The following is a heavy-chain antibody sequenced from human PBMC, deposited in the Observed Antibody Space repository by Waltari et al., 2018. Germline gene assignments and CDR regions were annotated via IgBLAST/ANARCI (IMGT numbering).Heavy chain of an antibody. V-gene: IGHV4-30-4*08. D-gene: IGHD1-26*01. CDR1: GGSISSGDYY. J-gene: IGHJ6*02. CDR2: IYYSGST. Sequence: QVQLQESGPGLVKPSQTLSLTCTVSGGSISSGDYYWSWIRQPPGKGLEWIGYIYYSGSTYYNPSLKSRVTISVDTSKNQFSLKLSSVTAADTAVYYCAREKSVEPDYYYGMDVWGQGTTVTVSS. CDR3: AREKSVEPDYYYGMDV.